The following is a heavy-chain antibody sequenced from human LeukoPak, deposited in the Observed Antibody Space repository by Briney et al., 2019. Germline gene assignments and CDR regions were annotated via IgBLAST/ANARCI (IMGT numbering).Heavy chain of an antibody. J-gene: IGHJ4*02. CDR1: GFTVSSNY. CDR3: GGKVGATRGYYSAY. V-gene: IGHV3-7*01. D-gene: IGHD1-26*01. CDR2: INQGGSAK. Sequence: GGSLRLSCTASGFTVSSNYMTWVRQAPGKGLEWVANINQGGSAKYYVDSVKGRFTVARDNAKNSLYLQMNSLRADDTAVYYCGGKVGATRGYYSAYWGQGTLVTVSS.